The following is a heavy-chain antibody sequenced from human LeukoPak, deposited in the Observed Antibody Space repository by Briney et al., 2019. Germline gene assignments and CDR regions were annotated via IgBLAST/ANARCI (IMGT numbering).Heavy chain of an antibody. V-gene: IGHV4-39*07. J-gene: IGHJ4*02. CDR1: GGSISSSSYY. CDR3: ARDRSYYSDTGADY. Sequence: SETLSLTCTVSGGSISSSSYYWGWLRQPPGKGLEWIRSIYYSGSTYYNPSLKSRVTISVDTSKNQFSLKLSSVTAADTALYYCARDRSYYSDTGADYWGQGIMVIVSS. D-gene: IGHD3-22*01. CDR2: IYYSGST.